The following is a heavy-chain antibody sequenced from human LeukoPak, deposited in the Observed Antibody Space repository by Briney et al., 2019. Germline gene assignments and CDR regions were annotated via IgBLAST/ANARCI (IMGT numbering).Heavy chain of an antibody. CDR1: APPFSGYY. J-gene: IGHJ2*01. CDR2: INHSGST. CDR3: ARGRHWYFDL. Sequence: HTLSLTRAVYAPPFSGYYWNWIRHPPRKGLEWIGEINHSGSTNYNPSLKSRVIISVDTSKNQFSLKLSPVTAADTAVYYCARGRHWYFDLWGRGTLVTVSS. V-gene: IGHV4-34*01.